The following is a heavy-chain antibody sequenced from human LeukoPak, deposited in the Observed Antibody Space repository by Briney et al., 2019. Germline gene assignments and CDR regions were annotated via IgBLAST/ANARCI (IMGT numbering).Heavy chain of an antibody. V-gene: IGHV3-30-3*01. J-gene: IGHJ4*02. CDR3: ARDGYNYGNY. D-gene: IGHD5-24*01. CDR2: ISYDGSNK. Sequence: GGSLRLSCAASGFTFSSYAMHWVRQAPGKGQEWVAVISYDGSNKYYADSVKGRFTISRDNSKNTLYLQMNSLRAEDTAVYYCARDGYNYGNYWGQGTLVTVSS. CDR1: GFTFSSYA.